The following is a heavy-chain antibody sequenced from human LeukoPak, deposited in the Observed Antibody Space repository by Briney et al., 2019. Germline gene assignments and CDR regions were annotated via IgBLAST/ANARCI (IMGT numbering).Heavy chain of an antibody. CDR3: ARGAYGAYDS. J-gene: IGHJ4*02. D-gene: IGHD4-17*01. Sequence: PGGSLRLSRAASVFTFSSYAMSWVRQAPGKGLEWVSAISAGADSTYYADSVQGRFTISRDNSKNTLFLQTSGLRAEDTAVYFCARGAYGAYDSWGQGSLVTVSS. CDR1: VFTFSSYA. CDR2: ISAGADST. V-gene: IGHV3-23*01.